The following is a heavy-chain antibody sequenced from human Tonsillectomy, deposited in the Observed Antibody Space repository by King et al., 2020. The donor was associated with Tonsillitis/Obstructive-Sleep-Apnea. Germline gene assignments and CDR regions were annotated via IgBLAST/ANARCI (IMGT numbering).Heavy chain of an antibody. V-gene: IGHV4-59*08. J-gene: IGHJ4*02. Sequence: VQLQESGPELVKPSETLSLTCTVSGGSISSYYWSWIRQPPGKGLEWIGYFSYSGSTNYNPSLKSRVTISVDTSKNQFSLKLRSVTAADTAVYYCARLPHPSLHTVGFYFDYWGQGTLVTVSS. CDR2: FSYSGST. D-gene: IGHD1-26*01. CDR1: GGSISSYY. CDR3: ARLPHPSLHTVGFYFDY.